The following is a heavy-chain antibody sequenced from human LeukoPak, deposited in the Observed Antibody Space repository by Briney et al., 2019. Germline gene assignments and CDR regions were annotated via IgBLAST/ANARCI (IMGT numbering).Heavy chain of an antibody. CDR2: IYYSGST. J-gene: IGHJ5*02. CDR3: AREYYYGSGSYYGIDP. CDR1: GGSINSYY. D-gene: IGHD3-10*01. Sequence: SETLSLTCTVSGGSINSYYWSWIRQPPGKGLEWIGYIYYSGSTNYNPSLRSRVTISVDTSKNQFSLKLSSVTAADTAVYYCAREYYYGSGSYYGIDPWGQGTLAIVSS. V-gene: IGHV4-59*01.